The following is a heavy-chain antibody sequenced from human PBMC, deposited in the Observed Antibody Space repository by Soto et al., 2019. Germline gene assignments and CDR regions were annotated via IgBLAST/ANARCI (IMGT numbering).Heavy chain of an antibody. V-gene: IGHV3-66*01. CDR1: GFTVSSNY. J-gene: IGHJ5*02. CDR2: IYSGGTT. Sequence: EVQLVESGGGLVQPGGSLRLSCAASGFTVSSNYMSWVRQAPGKGLEWVSVIYSGGTTYYAASVKGRFTISRDNSKNTLYLHMNCLGAEDKAVYYCARNGDSSDYRGWFAPWGQGTLVTVSS. D-gene: IGHD3-22*01. CDR3: ARNGDSSDYRGWFAP.